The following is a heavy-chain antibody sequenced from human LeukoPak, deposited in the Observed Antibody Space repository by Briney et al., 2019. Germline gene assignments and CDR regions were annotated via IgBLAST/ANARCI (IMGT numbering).Heavy chain of an antibody. D-gene: IGHD6-19*01. Sequence: GGSLRLSRAASGFTFSSYWMSWVRQAPGKGLEWVANIKQDGSEKYYVDSVKGRFTISRDNAKNSLYLQMNSLRAEDTAVYYCAREIAVAGSGNWFDPWGQGTLVTVSS. J-gene: IGHJ5*02. CDR1: GFTFSSYW. V-gene: IGHV3-7*01. CDR3: AREIAVAGSGNWFDP. CDR2: IKQDGSEK.